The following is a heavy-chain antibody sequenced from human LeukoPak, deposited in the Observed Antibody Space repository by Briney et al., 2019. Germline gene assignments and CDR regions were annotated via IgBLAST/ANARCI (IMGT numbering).Heavy chain of an antibody. Sequence: PGGSLRLSCAASGFTVSSNYMSWVRQAPGKGLELVSVIYSGGSTYYADSVKGRFTISRDNSKNTLYLQMNSLRAEDTAVYYCAREGRAYYDSSGYYYDAFDIWGRGTMVTVSS. CDR2: IYSGGST. CDR3: AREGRAYYDSSGYYYDAFDI. CDR1: GFTVSSNY. J-gene: IGHJ3*02. V-gene: IGHV3-53*01. D-gene: IGHD3-22*01.